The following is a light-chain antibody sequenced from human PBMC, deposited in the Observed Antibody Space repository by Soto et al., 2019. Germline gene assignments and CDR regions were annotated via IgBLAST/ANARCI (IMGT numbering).Light chain of an antibody. J-gene: IGKJ4*01. CDR2: SAS. V-gene: IGKV1-9*01. Sequence: DIQLTQSPSFLSASVGDTVTITCRASQGMSTYLAWYQQKPGKVPKLLIRSASTLQSGVPPRFSGGGSGTEFTLTISTLQPDDSAIYYCQQLNWYQRAFGGGTNVEIK. CDR3: QQLNWYQRA. CDR1: QGMSTY.